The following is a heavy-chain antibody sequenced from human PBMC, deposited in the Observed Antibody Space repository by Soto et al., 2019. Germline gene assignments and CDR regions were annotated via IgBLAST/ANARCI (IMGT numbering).Heavy chain of an antibody. Sequence: GGSLRLSCAASGFTFSSYWMSWVRQAPGKGLEWVANIKQDGSEKYYMDSVKGRFTISRDNDKNSLYLQMNSLRAEDTAVYCCAGGFSYYSGMGVWGQGTTVTVSS. CDR3: AGGFSYYSGMGV. V-gene: IGHV3-7*01. D-gene: IGHD3-10*01. CDR1: GFTFSSYW. J-gene: IGHJ6*02. CDR2: IKQDGSEK.